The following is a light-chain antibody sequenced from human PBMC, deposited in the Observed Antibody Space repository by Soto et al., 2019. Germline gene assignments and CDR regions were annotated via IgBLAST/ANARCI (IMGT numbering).Light chain of an antibody. CDR3: QQYGSSPPLT. V-gene: IGKV3-20*01. CDR2: GAS. J-gene: IGKJ1*01. CDR1: QSVSSNY. Sequence: DIVLTQSPGTLSLSPGERATLSCRASQSVSSNYLAWHQQKPGQAPRLLIYGASSRATGIPDRFSGSGSGTDFTLTISRLEPEDFAVYFCQQYGSSPPLTFSQGTKVDIK.